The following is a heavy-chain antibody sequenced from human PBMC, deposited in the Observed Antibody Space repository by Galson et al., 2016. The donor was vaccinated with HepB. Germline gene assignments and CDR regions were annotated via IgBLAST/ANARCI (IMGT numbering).Heavy chain of an antibody. CDR1: GFTFSSYA. V-gene: IGHV3-23*01. Sequence: LRLSCAASGFTFSSYAMTWVRQAPGKGLAWVSTISASGDTTYYADSVKGRFTISRDNAKNTLYLQMNSLRAEDTAVYYCAHGKVPYLLTTFDYWGQGTLVTVSS. CDR3: AHGKVPYLLTTFDY. D-gene: IGHD1-14*01. J-gene: IGHJ4*02. CDR2: ISASGDTT.